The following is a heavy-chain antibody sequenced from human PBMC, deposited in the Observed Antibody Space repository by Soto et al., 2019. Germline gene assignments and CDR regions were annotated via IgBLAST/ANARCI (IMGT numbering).Heavy chain of an antibody. CDR3: ARGGILTGANFDF. CDR2: IKNDGSGT. V-gene: IGHV3-74*01. D-gene: IGHD3-9*01. Sequence: GVSLRLSCAASGCPFTTYWRHWLRQVPGKGLVWVSRIKNDGSGTAYADSVRGRFTISRDNARNTLSLQMDSLRAEDSAVYYCARGGILTGANFDFWGQGTPVTVSS. CDR1: GCPFTTYW. J-gene: IGHJ4*02.